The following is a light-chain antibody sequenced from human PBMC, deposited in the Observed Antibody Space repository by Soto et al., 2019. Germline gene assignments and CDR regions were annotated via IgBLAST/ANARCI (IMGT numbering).Light chain of an antibody. J-gene: IGKJ4*01. CDR3: QQNYSTPPLT. Sequence: DIQVTQSPSSVSASVGDRVTVTCRASQDIAGYLAWYQHKPGKAPKLLIYGASSLQSGVPSRFSGSGSGTDFALTISSLQPEDYATYYCQQNYSTPPLTFGGGTKVDIK. CDR1: QDIAGY. CDR2: GAS. V-gene: IGKV1-12*01.